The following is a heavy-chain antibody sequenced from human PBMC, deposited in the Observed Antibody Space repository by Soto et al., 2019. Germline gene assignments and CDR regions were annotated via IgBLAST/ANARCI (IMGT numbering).Heavy chain of an antibody. D-gene: IGHD5-18*01. CDR3: ARESEAIQLWDLDY. CDR1: GGTFSSYA. CDR2: IIPIFGTA. J-gene: IGHJ4*02. Sequence: ASVKVSCKASGGTFSSYAISWVRQAPGQGLEWMGGIIPIFGTANYAQKFQGRVTITADESTSTAYMELSSLRSADTAVYYCARESEAIQLWDLDYWGQGTLVTVSS. V-gene: IGHV1-69*13.